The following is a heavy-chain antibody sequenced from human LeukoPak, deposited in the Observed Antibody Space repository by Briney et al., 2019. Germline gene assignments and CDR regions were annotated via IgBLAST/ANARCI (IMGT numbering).Heavy chain of an antibody. V-gene: IGHV3-23*01. J-gene: IGHJ4*02. CDR2: ISGSGGST. CDR3: AKDMTVVVAPAAPWVPFDY. D-gene: IGHD2-2*01. Sequence: PGPSMRLSCAASGFTFSSYAMSWVRQAPGKGLEWVAAISGSGGSTYYADSVKGRFNISRDNSKNTLYLQMNSLRAEDTAVYYCAKDMTVVVAPAAPWVPFDYWGQGTLVTVSS. CDR1: GFTFSSYA.